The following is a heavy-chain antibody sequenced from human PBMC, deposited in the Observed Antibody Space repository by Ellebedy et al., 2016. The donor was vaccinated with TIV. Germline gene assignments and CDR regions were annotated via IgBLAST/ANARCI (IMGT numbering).Heavy chain of an antibody. J-gene: IGHJ4*02. V-gene: IGHV3-7*01. D-gene: IGHD4-23*01. CDR2: IKQGGSEK. CDR1: GFTFSNYW. Sequence: PGGSLRLSCGASGFTFSNYWMNWVRQAPGKGLEWVANIKQGGSEKYYVGSVKGRFTISRDNAKNSVDLQMNTLRAEDTAVYYCATTLNYGGNCFFDNWGQGTLVTVSS. CDR3: ATTLNYGGNCFFDN.